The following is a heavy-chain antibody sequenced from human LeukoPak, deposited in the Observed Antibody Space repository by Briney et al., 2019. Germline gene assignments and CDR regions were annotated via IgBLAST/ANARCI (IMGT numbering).Heavy chain of an antibody. Sequence: SQTLSLTCAISGDSVSTNAWTWIRQSPLRGLEWLGRTYYRSTWYNEYALSVKSRITINPDTSKNQFSLHLTSVTPDDTAVYFCARDIAAAYDYWGRGTLVTVSS. J-gene: IGHJ4*02. D-gene: IGHD6-13*01. CDR3: ARDIAAAYDY. V-gene: IGHV6-1*01. CDR1: GDSVSTNA. CDR2: TYYRSTWYN.